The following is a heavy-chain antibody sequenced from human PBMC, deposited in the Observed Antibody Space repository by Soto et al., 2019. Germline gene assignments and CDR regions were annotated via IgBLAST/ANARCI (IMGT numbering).Heavy chain of an antibody. CDR2: INPNSGGT. D-gene: IGHD4-17*01. CDR1: GYTFTGYY. V-gene: IGHV1-2*02. CDR3: ARDMMMTTVTLQYYYGMDV. J-gene: IGHJ6*02. Sequence: ASVKVSCKASGYTFTGYYMHWVRQAPGQGLEWMGWINPNSGGTNYAQKFQGRVTMTRDTSISTAYMELSRLRSDDTAVYYCARDMMMTTVTLQYYYGMDVWGQGTTVTVSS.